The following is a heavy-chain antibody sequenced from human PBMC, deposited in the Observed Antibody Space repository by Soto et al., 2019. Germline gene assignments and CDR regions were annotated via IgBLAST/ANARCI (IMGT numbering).Heavy chain of an antibody. D-gene: IGHD1-26*01. Sequence: SVKVSCKASGGTFSSYAISWVRQAPGQGLEWMGGIIPIFGTANYAQKFQGRVTITADESTSTAYMELSSLRSEDTAVYYCARVGVGATDPGGWFDPWGQGTLVTSPQ. CDR3: ARVGVGATDPGGWFDP. J-gene: IGHJ5*02. CDR1: GGTFSSYA. V-gene: IGHV1-69*13. CDR2: IIPIFGTA.